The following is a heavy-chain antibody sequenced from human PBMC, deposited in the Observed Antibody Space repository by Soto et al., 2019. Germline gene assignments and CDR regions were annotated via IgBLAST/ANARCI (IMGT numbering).Heavy chain of an antibody. Sequence: SETLSLTCTVSGVSISSGDYYWSWIRPHTGKGLEWIGNIYCSGSTYYNPSLKSRVTISVNTAKKQFSLKLSSVTVADTAVYYCARDYYDFGSGSYYYYGMDVWGRGTMVTVSS. CDR3: ARDYYDFGSGSYYYYGMDV. D-gene: IGHD3-3*01. V-gene: IGHV4-31*03. J-gene: IGHJ6*02. CDR2: IYCSGST. CDR1: GVSISSGDYY.